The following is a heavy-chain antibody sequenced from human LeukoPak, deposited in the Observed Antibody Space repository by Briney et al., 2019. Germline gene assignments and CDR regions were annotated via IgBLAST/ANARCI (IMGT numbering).Heavy chain of an antibody. V-gene: IGHV4-61*08. D-gene: IGHD5-24*01. Sequence: PSETLSLTCTVSGGSISSGGYYWSWIRQPPGKGLEWIGYIYYSGSTNYNPSLKSRVTISVDTSKNQFSLKLSSVTAADTAVYYCARTLQFGLGAFDIWGQGTMVTVSS. CDR1: GGSISSGGYY. CDR3: ARTLQFGLGAFDI. J-gene: IGHJ3*02. CDR2: IYYSGST.